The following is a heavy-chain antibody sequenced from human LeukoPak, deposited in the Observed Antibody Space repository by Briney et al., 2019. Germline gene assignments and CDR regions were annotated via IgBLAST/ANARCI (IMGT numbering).Heavy chain of an antibody. Sequence: GASVKVSCKASGYTFTGYYMHWVRQAPGQGLEWMGWINPNSGGTNYAQKFQGRVTMTRDTSISTAYMELSRLRSDDTAVYYCARDGARTVVVAATYYYYYYGVDVWGQGTTVTVSS. CDR2: INPNSGGT. J-gene: IGHJ6*02. V-gene: IGHV1-2*02. D-gene: IGHD2-15*01. CDR3: ARDGARTVVVAATYYYYYYGVDV. CDR1: GYTFTGYY.